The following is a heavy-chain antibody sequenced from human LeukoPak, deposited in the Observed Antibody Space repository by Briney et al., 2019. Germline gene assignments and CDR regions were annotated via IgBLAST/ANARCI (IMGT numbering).Heavy chain of an antibody. V-gene: IGHV5-51*01. CDR3: ARLAVGGQNPYPYNWLDP. CDR2: IYPGDSDA. CDR1: GYSFTTYW. J-gene: IGHJ5*02. D-gene: IGHD2-15*01. Sequence: GESLKISCKGSGYSFTTYWIGWVRQMPGKGLDLMGIIYPGDSDARYSPSFEGQVTISADKSISTAYLQWSSLKASDTAMYYCARLAVGGQNPYPYNWLDPWGQGTLVTVSS.